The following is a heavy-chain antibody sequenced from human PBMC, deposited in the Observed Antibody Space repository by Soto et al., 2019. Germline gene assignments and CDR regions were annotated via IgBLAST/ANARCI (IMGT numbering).Heavy chain of an antibody. V-gene: IGHV3-72*01. Sequence: EVQLVESGGGLVQPGGSLRLSCAASGFTFSDHYMDWVRQAPGKGLEWVGRTRNKANSYTTEYAASVKGRFTISRDDSKNSLYLQMNSLKTEDTAVYYCARGFADIVVVPAAMYHYYYYMDVWGKGTTVTVSS. CDR2: TRNKANSYTT. D-gene: IGHD2-2*01. J-gene: IGHJ6*03. CDR1: GFTFSDHY. CDR3: ARGFADIVVVPAAMYHYYYYMDV.